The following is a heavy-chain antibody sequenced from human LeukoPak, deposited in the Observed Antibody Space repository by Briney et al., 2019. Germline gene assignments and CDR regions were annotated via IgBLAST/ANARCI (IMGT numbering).Heavy chain of an antibody. Sequence: GGSLRLSCAASGFTFSSDWMHWVRQAPGKGLVWVSRINSDGSSTSYADSVKGRFTISRDNAKNTLYLQMNSLRAEDSAVYYCSRYDILTGRAFDIWGQGTMVTVSS. V-gene: IGHV3-74*01. CDR3: SRYDILTGRAFDI. J-gene: IGHJ3*02. D-gene: IGHD3-9*01. CDR1: GFTFSSDW. CDR2: INSDGSST.